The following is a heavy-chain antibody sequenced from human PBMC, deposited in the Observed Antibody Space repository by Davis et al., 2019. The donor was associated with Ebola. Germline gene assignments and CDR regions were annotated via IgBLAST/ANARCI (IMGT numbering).Heavy chain of an antibody. Sequence: MPGGSLRLSCTVSGGSISSSNYYWGWIRQPPGKGLEWIGSIYYSGSTYYNPSLKSRVTISVDTSKNQFSLKLSSVTAADTAVYYCARHLWGGDYGRWGQGTLVTVSS. V-gene: IGHV4-39*01. CDR1: GGSISSSNYY. CDR3: ARHLWGGDYGR. CDR2: IYYSGST. J-gene: IGHJ4*02. D-gene: IGHD4-17*01.